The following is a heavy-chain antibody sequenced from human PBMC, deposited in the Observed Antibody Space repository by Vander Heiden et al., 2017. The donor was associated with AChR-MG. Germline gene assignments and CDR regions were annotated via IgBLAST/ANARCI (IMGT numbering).Heavy chain of an antibody. Sequence: QVQLQQWGAGLLKPSETLSLTCAVYGGSFSGYYWSWIRQPPGKGMEWIGEINQSGSTNYNPSRKSRVTISVDTSKNQFALKLSSVTAADTAVYYCARAPRGQRNAFDIWGQGTMVTVSS. CDR3: ARAPRGQRNAFDI. J-gene: IGHJ3*02. CDR1: GGSFSGYY. V-gene: IGHV4-34*01. CDR2: INQSGST.